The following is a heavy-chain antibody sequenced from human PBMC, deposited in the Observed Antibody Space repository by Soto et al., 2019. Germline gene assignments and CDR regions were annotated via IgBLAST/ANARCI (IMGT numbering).Heavy chain of an antibody. D-gene: IGHD4-17*01. CDR3: ARDDYGGTDDLDI. J-gene: IGHJ3*02. CDR2: IYYSGST. CDR1: GGSVSSGSYY. Sequence: QVQLQESGPGLVKPSETLSLTCTVSGGSVSSGSYYWSWIRQPPGKGLEWIGSIYYSGSTNYNPSLKKRVTISVDTSKNQFSLKLSSVTAADTAVYYCARDDYGGTDDLDIWGQGTMVTVSS. V-gene: IGHV4-61*01.